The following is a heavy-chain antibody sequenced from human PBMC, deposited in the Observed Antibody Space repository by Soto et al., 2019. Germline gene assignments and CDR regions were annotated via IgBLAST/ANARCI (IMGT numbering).Heavy chain of an antibody. CDR3: AKAIVVVPAAIGTVRESDPHLHYGMDV. J-gene: IGHJ6*02. Sequence: EVQLLESGGGLVQPGGSLRLSCAASGFTFSSYAMSWVRQAPGKGLEWVSAISGSGGSTYYADSVKGRFTISRDNSKNTLYLQMNSLRAEDTAVYYCAKAIVVVPAAIGTVRESDPHLHYGMDVWGQGTTVTVSS. V-gene: IGHV3-23*01. D-gene: IGHD2-2*02. CDR1: GFTFSSYA. CDR2: ISGSGGST.